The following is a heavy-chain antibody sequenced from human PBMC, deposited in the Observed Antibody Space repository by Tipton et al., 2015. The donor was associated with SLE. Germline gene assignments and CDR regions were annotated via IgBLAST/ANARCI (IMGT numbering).Heavy chain of an antibody. Sequence: TLSLTCAVSGYSISSGYYWGWIRQPPGKGLEWIGSIYHSGSTYYNPSLKSRVTISVDTSKNQFSLKLSSVTAADTAVYYCARGSYSSSSGLNWFDPWGQGTLVTVSS. CDR1: GYSISSGYY. D-gene: IGHD6-6*01. V-gene: IGHV4-38-2*01. CDR2: IYHSGST. J-gene: IGHJ5*02. CDR3: ARGSYSSSSGLNWFDP.